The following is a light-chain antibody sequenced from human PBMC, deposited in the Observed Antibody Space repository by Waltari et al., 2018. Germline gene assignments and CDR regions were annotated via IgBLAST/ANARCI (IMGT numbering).Light chain of an antibody. CDR1: SSDVGGYNY. V-gene: IGLV2-11*01. Sequence: QSALTQPRSVSGSPGQSVTISCTGTSSDVGGYNYVSWYQQHPGKAPKIMIYDVSQRASGVPDRFSGSKSGNTASLTISGRQAEDEADYYCCSYAGSYTFVFGGGTKLTVL. CDR2: DVS. J-gene: IGLJ2*01. CDR3: CSYAGSYTFV.